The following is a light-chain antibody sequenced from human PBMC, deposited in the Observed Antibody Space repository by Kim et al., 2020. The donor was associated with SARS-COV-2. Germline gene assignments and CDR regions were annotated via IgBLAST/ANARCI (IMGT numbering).Light chain of an antibody. J-gene: IGKJ1*01. V-gene: IGKV1-5*03. Sequence: ASLGARVPTTSRARQSIISWLAWYQQKPGKAPKLLIYKASSLESGVPSRFSDGGSGTEFTLTISSLQPDDFATYYCQQYNSYPWTFGQGTKVGIK. CDR3: QQYNSYPWT. CDR1: QSIISW. CDR2: KAS.